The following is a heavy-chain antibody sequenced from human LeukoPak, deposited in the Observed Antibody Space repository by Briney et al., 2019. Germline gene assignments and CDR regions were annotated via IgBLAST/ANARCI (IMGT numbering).Heavy chain of an antibody. CDR3: AKTRGYDFWSGYFDY. J-gene: IGHJ4*02. CDR1: GFTFGDYA. Sequence: QPGGSLRLSCAASGFTFGDYAMHWVRQAPGKGLEWVSGISWNSGSIGYADSVKGRFTISRDNAKNSLYLQMNSLRAEDTALYYCAKTRGYDFWSGYFDYWGQGTLVTVSS. D-gene: IGHD3-3*01. V-gene: IGHV3-9*01. CDR2: ISWNSGSI.